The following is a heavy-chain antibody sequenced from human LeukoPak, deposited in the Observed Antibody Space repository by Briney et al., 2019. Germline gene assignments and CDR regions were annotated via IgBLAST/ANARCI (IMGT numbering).Heavy chain of an antibody. Sequence: GGSLRLSCAASGFTFSSYWMTWVRQAPGKGLEWVANIKQDGSEKYYVDSVKGRFSISRDNAQYSLYLQMNSLRAEDTAVYYCARDLDHDYGDYGSLGYWGLGTLVTVSS. J-gene: IGHJ4*02. CDR3: ARDLDHDYGDYGSLGY. V-gene: IGHV3-7*01. D-gene: IGHD4-17*01. CDR1: GFTFSSYW. CDR2: IKQDGSEK.